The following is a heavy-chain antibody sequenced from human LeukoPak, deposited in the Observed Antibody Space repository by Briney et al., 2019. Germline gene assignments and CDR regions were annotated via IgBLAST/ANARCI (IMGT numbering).Heavy chain of an antibody. Sequence: SETLSLTCSVSDDSITMYYWTWIRQPPGKGLEWIGYVDHTGSTNFNPSLNGRVSISRDTTKNLFSLKLSSVTAADTAVYYCVRGVVAATNYYYYMDVWGKGTTVTISS. D-gene: IGHD2-15*01. J-gene: IGHJ6*03. CDR3: VRGVVAATNYYYYMDV. CDR2: VDHTGST. CDR1: DDSITMYY. V-gene: IGHV4-59*08.